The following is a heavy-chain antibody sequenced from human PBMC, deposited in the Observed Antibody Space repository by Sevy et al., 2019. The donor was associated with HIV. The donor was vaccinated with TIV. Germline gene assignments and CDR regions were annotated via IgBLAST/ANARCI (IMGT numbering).Heavy chain of an antibody. D-gene: IGHD6-19*01. Sequence: SETLSLTCTVSGYSISSGYYWGWIRQPPGKGLEWIVSIYHSGSTYYNPSLKSRVTISVDTSKNQFSLKLSSVTAADTAVYYCAREAAVAGEFDYWGQGTLVTVSS. CDR1: GYSISSGYY. J-gene: IGHJ4*02. CDR3: AREAAVAGEFDY. CDR2: IYHSGST. V-gene: IGHV4-38-2*02.